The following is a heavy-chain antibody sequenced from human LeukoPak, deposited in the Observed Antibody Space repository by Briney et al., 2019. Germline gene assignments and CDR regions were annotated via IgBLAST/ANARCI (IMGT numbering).Heavy chain of an antibody. J-gene: IGHJ4*02. Sequence: GGSLRLSCAASGFTFSDYYMSWIRQAPGKGLEWVPYISSSGSTIYYADSVKGRFTISRDNAKNSLYLQMNSLRAEDTAVYYCARDRSRYYYDSSGYYINYWGQGTLVTVSS. CDR1: GFTFSDYY. D-gene: IGHD3-22*01. V-gene: IGHV3-11*01. CDR3: ARDRSRYYYDSSGYYINY. CDR2: ISSSGSTI.